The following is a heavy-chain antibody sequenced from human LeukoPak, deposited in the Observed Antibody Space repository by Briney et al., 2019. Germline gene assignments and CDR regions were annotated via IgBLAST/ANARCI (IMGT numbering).Heavy chain of an antibody. CDR2: IKSKTDGGTT. V-gene: IGHV3-15*01. CDR1: GFTFSNAW. CDR3: AKGRSWGDYYYYYMDV. Sequence: GGSLRLSCAASGFTFSNAWMSWVRQAPGKGLEWVGRIKSKTDGGTTDYAAPVKGRFTISRDDSKNTLYLQMNSLKTEDTAVYYCAKGRSWGDYYYYYMDVWGKGTTVTVSS. D-gene: IGHD7-27*01. J-gene: IGHJ6*03.